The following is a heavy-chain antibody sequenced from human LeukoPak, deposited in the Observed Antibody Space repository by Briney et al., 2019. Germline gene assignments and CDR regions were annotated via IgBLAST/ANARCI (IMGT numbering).Heavy chain of an antibody. V-gene: IGHV1-46*01. CDR2: INPSGGST. CDR1: GYTFINNW. J-gene: IGHJ3*02. Sequence: VASVKVSCKASGYTFINNWMHWVRQAPGQGLEWMGIINPSGGSTSYAQKFQGRVTMTRDTSTSTVYMELSSLRSEDTAVYYCAQTYYYGSGSRAFDIWGQGTMVTVSS. CDR3: AQTYYYGSGSRAFDI. D-gene: IGHD3-10*01.